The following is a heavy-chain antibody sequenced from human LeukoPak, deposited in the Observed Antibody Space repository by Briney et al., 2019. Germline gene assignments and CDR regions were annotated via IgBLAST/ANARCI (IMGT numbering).Heavy chain of an antibody. V-gene: IGHV3-21*04. CDR3: ARQLGYCAAGTCYFDS. CDR1: GFAISTYA. D-gene: IGHD2-8*02. Sequence: GGSLRLSCAASGFAISTYAMAWVRQAPGKGLEWISSLSSGRSPSYSDSLEGRLTMSTDNARNTLYLQMDNLRGEDTAMYYCARQLGYCAAGTCYFDSWGHGTQVTVSS. J-gene: IGHJ4*01. CDR2: LSSGRSP.